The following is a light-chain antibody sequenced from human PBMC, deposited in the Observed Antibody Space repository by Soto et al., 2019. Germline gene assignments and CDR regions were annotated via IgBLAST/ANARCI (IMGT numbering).Light chain of an antibody. CDR1: QCISDY. Sequence: DIQMTQTPSSLSASVGDRLTITCRASQCISDYLAWYQQEPGKVPRLLIYAASTLRSGVPSRVSRSGSGTDFALTVTSLQPEDAATYYCQRYDSNPFTFGQGTRLEI. CDR2: AAS. CDR3: QRYDSNPFT. V-gene: IGKV1-27*01. J-gene: IGKJ5*01.